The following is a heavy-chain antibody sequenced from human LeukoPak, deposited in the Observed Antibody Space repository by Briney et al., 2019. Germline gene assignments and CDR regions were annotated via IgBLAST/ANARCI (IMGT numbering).Heavy chain of an antibody. D-gene: IGHD6-19*01. J-gene: IGHJ4*02. Sequence: SETLSLTCAISWVHVSSNSAAWSWIGPSPSGGLEWLRRTYYRSKLYNGFAESVKNRITINQDTSKNQFSLQLNSVTPEDTAVYYCARDYRSGSFDYWGQGTLGTVS. CDR2: TYYRSKLYN. V-gene: IGHV6-1*01. CDR1: WVHVSSNSAA. CDR3: ARDYRSGSFDY.